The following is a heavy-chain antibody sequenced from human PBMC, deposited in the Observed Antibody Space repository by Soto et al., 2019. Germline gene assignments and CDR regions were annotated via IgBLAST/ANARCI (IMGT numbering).Heavy chain of an antibody. J-gene: IGHJ6*02. D-gene: IGHD2-21*02. Sequence: QVPLQASGPGLVKPSQTLSLTCTVSGGSISSGGYYWTWIRQHPGKGLEWIGYIYYSGSTYYNPSLKSRVTISVDPSKNQFSLKLSSVTAADTAVYYCARVCGGDCHYGMDVWGQGTTVTVSS. CDR2: IYYSGST. CDR1: GGSISSGGYY. CDR3: ARVCGGDCHYGMDV. V-gene: IGHV4-31*03.